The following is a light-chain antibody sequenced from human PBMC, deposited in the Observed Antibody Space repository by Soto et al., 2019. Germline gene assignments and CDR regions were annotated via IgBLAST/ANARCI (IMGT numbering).Light chain of an antibody. CDR1: QSVDSY. Sequence: EIVLTQSPATLSLSPRERATLSCRASQSVDSYLTWYQQKPGQAPRLLIYDVSKRATGIPVRFSGSGSGTDFTLTISSLEPEDVAVYYCQQRRNWPLTFGGGTKVEIK. V-gene: IGKV3-11*01. CDR3: QQRRNWPLT. CDR2: DVS. J-gene: IGKJ4*01.